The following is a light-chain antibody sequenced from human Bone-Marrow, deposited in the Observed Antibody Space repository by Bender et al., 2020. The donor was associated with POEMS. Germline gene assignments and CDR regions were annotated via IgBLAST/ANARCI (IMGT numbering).Light chain of an antibody. CDR3: QSYDSNNPWV. J-gene: IGLJ3*02. CDR2: EDN. Sequence: FMLTQPHSVSESPGKTVTISCTRSSGSIASNYVQWYQQRPGSSPTTVISEDNQRPSGVPDRFSGSIDSSSNSASLTISGLKTEDEADYYCQSYDSNNPWVFGGGTKLTVL. CDR1: SGSIASNY. V-gene: IGLV6-57*01.